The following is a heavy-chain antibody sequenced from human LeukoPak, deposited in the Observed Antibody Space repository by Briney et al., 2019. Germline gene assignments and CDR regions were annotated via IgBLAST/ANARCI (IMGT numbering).Heavy chain of an antibody. V-gene: IGHV3-23*01. J-gene: IGHJ6*04. Sequence: GGSLRLSCAASGFTFSSYAMSWVRQAPGKGLEWVSAISGSGGSTYYADSVKGRFTISRDNSKNTLYLQMNSLRAEDTAVYYCAKGLGYCSGGSCYSDYYHGMDVWGKGTTVTVSS. D-gene: IGHD2-15*01. CDR1: GFTFSSYA. CDR3: AKGLGYCSGGSCYSDYYHGMDV. CDR2: ISGSGGST.